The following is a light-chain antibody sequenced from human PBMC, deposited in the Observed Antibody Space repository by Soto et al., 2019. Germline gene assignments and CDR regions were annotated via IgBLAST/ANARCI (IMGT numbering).Light chain of an antibody. Sequence: EIVLTQSPGTLSLSPGERATLSCRASQSVSSSYLAWYQQKPGQAPRLLIYGASSRATGSPDRFSGSGSGTDFTLTISRLEPEDFAVYYGQQYGSSPPSWTGGQGTKVEIK. CDR2: GAS. J-gene: IGKJ1*01. CDR1: QSVSSSY. CDR3: QQYGSSPPSWT. V-gene: IGKV3-20*01.